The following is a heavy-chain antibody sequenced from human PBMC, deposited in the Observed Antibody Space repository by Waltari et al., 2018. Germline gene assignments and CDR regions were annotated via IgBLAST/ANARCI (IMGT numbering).Heavy chain of an antibody. Sequence: QVQLQQWGAGLFKPSETLSVSCAVYGGSFGGYYWSWIRQSPGKGLQWIGEMNPDGTTNYTPSLKSRVIMSLDKSRNQFSLKLTSVTAADTAVYYGARGPKSIMTANRGGWFDPWGQGTLVTVSS. D-gene: IGHD2-21*02. CDR2: MNPDGTT. J-gene: IGHJ5*02. V-gene: IGHV4-34*02. CDR1: GGSFGGYY. CDR3: ARGPKSIMTANRGGWFDP.